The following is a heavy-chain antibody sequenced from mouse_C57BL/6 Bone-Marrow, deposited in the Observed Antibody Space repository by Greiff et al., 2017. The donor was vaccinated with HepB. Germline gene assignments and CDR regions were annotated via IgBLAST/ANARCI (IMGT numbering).Heavy chain of an antibody. CDR2: IYPGSGST. V-gene: IGHV1-55*01. J-gene: IGHJ2*01. CDR1: GYTFTSYW. CDR3: ARIHYGSSSGY. Sequence: QVQLQQSGAELVKPGASVKMSCKASGYTFTSYWITWVKQRPGQGLEWIGDIYPGSGSTNYNEKFKSKATLTVDTSSSTAYMQLSSLTSEDSAVYYCARIHYGSSSGYWGQGTTLTVSS. D-gene: IGHD1-1*01.